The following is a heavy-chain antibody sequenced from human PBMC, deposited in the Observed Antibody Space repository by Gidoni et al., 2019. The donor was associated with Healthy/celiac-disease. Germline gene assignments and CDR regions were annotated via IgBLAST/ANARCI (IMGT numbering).Heavy chain of an antibody. CDR2: IYYSGST. CDR1: GGSISSSSYY. J-gene: IGHJ4*02. Sequence: QLQLQESGPGLVTPSETLSLTCTVSGGSISSSSYYWGWIRQPPGKGLEWIGSIYYSGSTYYNPSLKSRVTISVDTSKNQFSLKLSSVTAADTAVYYCARLMGSSYTYFDYWGQGTLVTVSS. V-gene: IGHV4-39*01. D-gene: IGHD6-6*01. CDR3: ARLMGSSYTYFDY.